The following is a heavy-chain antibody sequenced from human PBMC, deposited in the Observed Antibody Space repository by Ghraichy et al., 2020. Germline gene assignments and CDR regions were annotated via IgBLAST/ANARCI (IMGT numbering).Heavy chain of an antibody. CDR3: ARGPTFAYYYYYYMDV. CDR2: INHSGST. V-gene: IGHV4-34*01. J-gene: IGHJ6*03. Sequence: SETLSLTCAVYGGSFSGYYWSWIRQPPGKGLEWIGEINHSGSTNYNPSLKSRVTISVDTSKNQFSLKLSSVTAADTAVYYCARGPTFAYYYYYYMDVWGKGTTVTVSS. CDR1: GGSFSGYY.